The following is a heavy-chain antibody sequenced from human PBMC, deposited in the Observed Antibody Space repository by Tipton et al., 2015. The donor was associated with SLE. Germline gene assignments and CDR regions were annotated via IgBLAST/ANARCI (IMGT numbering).Heavy chain of an antibody. V-gene: IGHV3-53*04. CDR2: IYSGGST. Sequence: SLRLSFAASGFTVSSNYMSWVRQAPGKGLEWVSIIYSGGSTYYADSVKGRFTISRNNSKNTVYLQMNSLRAEDTAVYYCARGVTTQSFDYWGQGTLVTVYS. D-gene: IGHD4-17*01. CDR1: GFTVSSNY. CDR3: ARGVTTQSFDY. J-gene: IGHJ4*02.